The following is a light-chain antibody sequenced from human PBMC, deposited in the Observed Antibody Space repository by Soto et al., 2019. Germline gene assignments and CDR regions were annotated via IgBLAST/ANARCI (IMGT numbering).Light chain of an antibody. Sequence: QSALTQPASVTRSPGQSLTISCTGTSSDVGGYNYVSWYQQHPGKAPKFMIYDVSNRPSGVSNRFSGSKSGNTASLTISGLQAEDEADYYCSSYTTSNTRQIVFGTGTKVTVL. CDR1: SSDVGGYNY. CDR2: DVS. CDR3: SSYTTSNTRQIV. V-gene: IGLV2-14*01. J-gene: IGLJ1*01.